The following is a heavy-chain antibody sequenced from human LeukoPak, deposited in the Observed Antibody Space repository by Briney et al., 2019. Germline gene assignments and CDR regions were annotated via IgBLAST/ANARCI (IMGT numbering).Heavy chain of an antibody. CDR2: IKQDGSEK. CDR1: GFTFSSYE. D-gene: IGHD5-12*01. V-gene: IGHV3-7*01. CDR3: ARFFGYGNLDC. J-gene: IGHJ4*02. Sequence: PGGSLRLSCAASGFTFSSYEMNWVRQAPGKGLDWVANIKQDGSEKYYVDSVKGRFTISRDNAKNSLYLQMNSLRAEDTAVYYCARFFGYGNLDCWGQGTLVTVSS.